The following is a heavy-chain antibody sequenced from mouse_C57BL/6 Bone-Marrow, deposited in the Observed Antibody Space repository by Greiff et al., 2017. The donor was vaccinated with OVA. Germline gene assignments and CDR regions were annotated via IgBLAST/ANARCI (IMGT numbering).Heavy chain of an antibody. CDR2: IYPRSGNT. CDR3: AREPGGSNYVGFAY. D-gene: IGHD2-5*01. V-gene: IGHV1-81*01. J-gene: IGHJ3*01. CDR1: GYTFTSYG. Sequence: VKLQESGAELARPGASVKLSCKASGYTFTSYGISWVKQRTGQGLEWIGEIYPRSGNTYYNEKFKGKATLTADKSSSTAYMELRSLTSEDSAVYFCAREPGGSNYVGFAYWGQGTLVTVSA.